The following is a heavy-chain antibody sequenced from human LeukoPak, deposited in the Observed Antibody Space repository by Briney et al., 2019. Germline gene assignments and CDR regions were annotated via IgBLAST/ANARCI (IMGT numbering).Heavy chain of an antibody. D-gene: IGHD7-27*01. CDR2: ISAYNGNT. Sequence: ASVKVSCKASGYTFTSFGIIWVRRAPGQGLEWMGWISAYNGNTNYAQKVQGRITMTTDRSTSTAYMELRSLRPDDTAVYYCARDSLGFDYWGQGTLVTVS. V-gene: IGHV1-18*01. CDR1: GYTFTSFG. CDR3: ARDSLGFDY. J-gene: IGHJ4*02.